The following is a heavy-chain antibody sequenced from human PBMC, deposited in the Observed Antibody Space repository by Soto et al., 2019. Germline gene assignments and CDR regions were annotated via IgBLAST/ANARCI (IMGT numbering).Heavy chain of an antibody. D-gene: IGHD3-22*01. CDR3: ASLPMIVASYYYYGMDV. V-gene: IGHV3-7*01. CDR2: IKQDGSEK. Sequence: PGGSLRLSCAASGFTFSSYWMSWVRQAPGKGLEWVANIKQDGSEKYYVDSVKGRFTISRDNAKNSLYLQMNSLRAEDTAVYYCASLPMIVASYYYYGMDVWGQGTTVTVSS. J-gene: IGHJ6*02. CDR1: GFTFSSYW.